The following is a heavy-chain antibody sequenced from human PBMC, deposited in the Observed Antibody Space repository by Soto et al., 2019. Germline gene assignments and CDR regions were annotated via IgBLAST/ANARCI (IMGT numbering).Heavy chain of an antibody. Sequence: SETLSLTCTVSGGSISSYYWSWIRQPPGKGLEWIGYIYYSGSTNYNPSLKSRVTISVDTSKNQFSLKLSSVTAADTAVYYCARHLSYGYVYFDYWGQGTLVTVSS. CDR1: GGSISSYY. D-gene: IGHD5-18*01. J-gene: IGHJ4*02. CDR3: ARHLSYGYVYFDY. CDR2: IYYSGST. V-gene: IGHV4-59*08.